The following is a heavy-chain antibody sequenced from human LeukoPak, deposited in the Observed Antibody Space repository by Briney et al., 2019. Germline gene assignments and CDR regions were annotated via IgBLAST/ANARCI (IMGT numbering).Heavy chain of an antibody. CDR2: INPTGGST. V-gene: IGHV1-46*01. J-gene: IGHJ6*03. Sequence: GASVKVSCKASGYTFTSYYMHWVRQAPGQGLEWMGLINPTGGSTGYAQKFQGRVTITADKSTSTAYMELSSLRSEDTAVYYCARGHWEYSSGWGSRPYYYYMDVWGKGTTVTVSS. D-gene: IGHD6-19*01. CDR1: GYTFTSYY. CDR3: ARGHWEYSSGWGSRPYYYYMDV.